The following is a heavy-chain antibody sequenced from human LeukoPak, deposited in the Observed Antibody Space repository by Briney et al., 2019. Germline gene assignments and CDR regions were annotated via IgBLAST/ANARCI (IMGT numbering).Heavy chain of an antibody. V-gene: IGHV3-23*01. J-gene: IGHJ4*02. CDR2: ISGSGGST. Sequence: GGSLRLSCAASGFTFSSYAMSWVRQAPGKGLEWVSAISGSGGSTYYADSVKGRFTISRDNSKNTLYLQMNSLRAEDTAVYYCAKTLGSCSSTSCYPDYWGQGTLVTVSS. D-gene: IGHD2-2*01. CDR1: GFTFSSYA. CDR3: AKTLGSCSSTSCYPDY.